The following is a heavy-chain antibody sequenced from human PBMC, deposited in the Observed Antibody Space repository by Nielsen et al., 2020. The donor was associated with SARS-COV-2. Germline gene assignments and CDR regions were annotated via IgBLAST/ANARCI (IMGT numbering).Heavy chain of an antibody. CDR3: ARGSSTIYYGMDV. J-gene: IGHJ6*02. V-gene: IGHV3-7*01. Sequence: GESLKISCAASGFTFSSYWMSWVRQAPGKGLEWVANIKQDGSEKYYVDSVKGRFTISRDNAKNSLHLQMNSLRAEDTAVYYCARGSSTIYYGMDVWGQGTTVTVSS. CDR2: IKQDGSEK. D-gene: IGHD2-2*01. CDR1: GFTFSSYW.